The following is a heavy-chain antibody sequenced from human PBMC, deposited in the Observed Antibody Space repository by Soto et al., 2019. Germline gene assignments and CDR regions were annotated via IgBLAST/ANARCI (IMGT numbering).Heavy chain of an antibody. Sequence: QVLLVQSGPEIKKPGASVRVSCEASGYTFTTYGITWVRQSPGQGLEWMGWIGPYGTNARYSERIQARLTMTTDTSPRTANMELRSLRSDDTAVYYCARGEDTDVDFQFDYWGQGTLVTVSS. CDR2: IGPYGTNA. V-gene: IGHV1-18*01. J-gene: IGHJ4*02. CDR1: GYTFTTYG. D-gene: IGHD1-26*01. CDR3: ARGEDTDVDFQFDY.